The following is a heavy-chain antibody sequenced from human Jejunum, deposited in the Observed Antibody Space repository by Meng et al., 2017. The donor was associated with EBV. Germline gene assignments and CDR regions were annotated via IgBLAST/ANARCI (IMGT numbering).Heavy chain of an antibody. J-gene: IGHJ4*01. CDR3: ARGRGVTDYYDSSGSPFDY. CDR2: FYYSASP. Sequence: QVQLQESGPGLVKSSETLSLTCTVPVGSVSTGSYYWSWIRQPPGKGLEWIGYFYYSASPKYNPSLKSRATISADMSKNQFSLKLRSVTSADTAVYYCARGRGVTDYYDSSGSPFDYWGHGTMVIVSS. V-gene: IGHV4-61*01. CDR1: VGSVSTGSYY. D-gene: IGHD3-22*01.